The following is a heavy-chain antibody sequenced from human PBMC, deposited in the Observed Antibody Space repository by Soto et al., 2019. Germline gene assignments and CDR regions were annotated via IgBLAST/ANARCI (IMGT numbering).Heavy chain of an antibody. V-gene: IGHV3-23*01. CDR1: GFTFSSYA. CDR2: ISGSGGST. J-gene: IGHJ4*02. D-gene: IGHD3-3*01. CDR3: AKVNYDFWSGVGPNFDY. Sequence: GGSLRLSCAASGFTFSSYAMSWVRQAPGKGLEWVSAISGSGGSTYYADSVKGRFTISRDNSKNTLYLQMNSLRAEDTALYYCAKVNYDFWSGVGPNFDYWGQGALVTVSS.